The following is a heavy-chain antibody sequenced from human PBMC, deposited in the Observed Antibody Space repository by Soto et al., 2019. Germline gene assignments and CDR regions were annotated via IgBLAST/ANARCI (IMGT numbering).Heavy chain of an antibody. V-gene: IGHV1-69*13. CDR3: ARVTRYFDVYGMDV. CDR2: IIPIFGTA. Sequence: SVKVSCKXSGGTFSSYAISWVRQAPGQGLEWMGGIIPIFGTANYAQKFQGRVTITADESTSTAYMELSSLRSEDTAVYYCARVTRYFDVYGMDVWGQGTTVTVSS. J-gene: IGHJ6*02. D-gene: IGHD3-9*01. CDR1: GGTFSSYA.